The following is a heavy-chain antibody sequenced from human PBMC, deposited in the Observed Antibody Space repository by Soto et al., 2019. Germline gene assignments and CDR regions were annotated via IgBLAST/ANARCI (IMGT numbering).Heavy chain of an antibody. D-gene: IGHD3-22*01. V-gene: IGHV3-30*18. CDR3: AKDTYYFYSSGYYVFDS. CDR2: ISYDGGNK. CDR1: GFTFSSYG. J-gene: IGHJ4*02. Sequence: QVQLVESGGGVVQPGRSLRLSCAASGFTFSSYGIHWVRQAPGKGLEWVAVISYDGGNKHYADSVQGRFTISRDNSKNRLYLEMNSLGAEDTAVYYCAKDTYYFYSSGYYVFDSLGQGNLVTVSS.